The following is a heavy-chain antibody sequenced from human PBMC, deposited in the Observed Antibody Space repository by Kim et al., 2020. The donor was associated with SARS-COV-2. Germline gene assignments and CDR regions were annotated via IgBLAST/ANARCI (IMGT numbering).Heavy chain of an antibody. CDR2: INHSGST. D-gene: IGHD3-9*01. V-gene: IGHV4-34*01. CDR1: GGSFSGYY. CDR3: ARRGYYDILTGRRPFDY. Sequence: SETLSLTCAVYGGSFSGYYWSWIRQPPGKGLEWIGEINHSGSTNYNPSLKSRVTISVDTSKNQFSLKRSSVTAADTAVYYCARRGYYDILTGRRPFDYWG. J-gene: IGHJ4*01.